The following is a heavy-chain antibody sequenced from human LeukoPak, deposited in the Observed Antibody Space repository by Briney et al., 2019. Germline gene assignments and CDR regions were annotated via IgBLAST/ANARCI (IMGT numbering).Heavy chain of an antibody. Sequence: SETLSLTCTVSGGSFISSSYFWAWIRQPPGKVLEWIGSVYYSGSTHYNPSLKSRVTISVDTSKNQFSLKLSSVTAADTAVYYCARPGIFTIFGVVQAFDIWGQGTMVTVSS. CDR3: ARPGIFTIFGVVQAFDI. D-gene: IGHD3-3*01. CDR2: VYYSGST. J-gene: IGHJ3*02. CDR1: GGSFISSSYF. V-gene: IGHV4-39*07.